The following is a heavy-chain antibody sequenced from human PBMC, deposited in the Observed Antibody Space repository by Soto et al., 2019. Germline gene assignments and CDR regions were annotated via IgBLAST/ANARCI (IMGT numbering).Heavy chain of an antibody. J-gene: IGHJ4*02. D-gene: IGHD1-1*01. CDR1: GFTVSSNY. Sequence: GGSLRLSCAASGFTVSSNYMSWVRKAPGKGLEWVSVIYSGGSTYYADSVKGRFTISRDNSKNTLYLQMNSLRAEDTAVYYCARFTDWNYVDYWGQGTLVTVSS. CDR3: ARFTDWNYVDY. CDR2: IYSGGST. V-gene: IGHV3-53*01.